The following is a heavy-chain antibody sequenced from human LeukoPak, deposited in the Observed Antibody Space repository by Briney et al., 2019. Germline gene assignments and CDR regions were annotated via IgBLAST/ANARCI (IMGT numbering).Heavy chain of an antibody. J-gene: IGHJ5*02. V-gene: IGHV1-46*01. D-gene: IGHD6-13*01. CDR2: IKPSGGST. Sequence: ASVKVSFKATGYAFTSYYMHWVRRAPGQGREWMGIIKPSGGSTSYEQKFQGRVTITRDTATSTIYMELSSLRSEDTAVYYCARVGVSNWFDPWGQGTLVTVSS. CDR1: GYAFTSYY. CDR3: ARVGVSNWFDP.